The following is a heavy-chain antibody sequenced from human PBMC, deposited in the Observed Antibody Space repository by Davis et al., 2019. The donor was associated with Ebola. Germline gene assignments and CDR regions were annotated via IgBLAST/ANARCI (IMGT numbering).Heavy chain of an antibody. J-gene: IGHJ6*02. CDR3: ARGPDIVVVPAAAMDV. D-gene: IGHD2-2*01. Sequence: SETLSLTCAVYSGSFSDYYWSWIRQPPGKGLEWIGSIYYSGSNYYNPSLKSRVTISVDTSKNQFSLKLSSVTAADTAVYYCARGPDIVVVPAAAMDVWGQGTTVTVSS. V-gene: IGHV4-34*01. CDR1: SGSFSDYY. CDR2: IYYSGSN.